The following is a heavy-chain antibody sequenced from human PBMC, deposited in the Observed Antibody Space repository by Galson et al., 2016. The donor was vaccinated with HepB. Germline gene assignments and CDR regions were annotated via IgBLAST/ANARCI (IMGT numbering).Heavy chain of an antibody. CDR3: MREGALLFDY. V-gene: IGHV1-18*01. J-gene: IGHJ4*02. D-gene: IGHD3-10*01. CDR2: TSAYNGET. CDR1: GYIFNNYG. Sequence: SVKVSCKATGYIFNNYGVSWVRQAPGQGLEWMGWTSAYNGETKYTHKFQGRVTMTTDTSTSTAYMELRSLRSDDTALYYCMREGALLFDYWGPGTLVIVSS.